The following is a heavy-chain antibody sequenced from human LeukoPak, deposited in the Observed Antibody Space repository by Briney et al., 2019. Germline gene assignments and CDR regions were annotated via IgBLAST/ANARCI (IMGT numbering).Heavy chain of an antibody. D-gene: IGHD3-10*01. J-gene: IGHJ6*04. V-gene: IGHV3-33*01. CDR2: IWYDGSNK. CDR1: GFTFSSYG. Sequence: GRSLRLSCAASGFTFSSYGMHWVRQAPGKGLEWVAVIWYDGSNKYYADSVKGRFTISRDNSKNTLYLQMNSLRAEDTAVYYCARDGNYGSGSQTYYYYYYGMDVWGKGTTVTVSS. CDR3: ARDGNYGSGSQTYYYYYYGMDV.